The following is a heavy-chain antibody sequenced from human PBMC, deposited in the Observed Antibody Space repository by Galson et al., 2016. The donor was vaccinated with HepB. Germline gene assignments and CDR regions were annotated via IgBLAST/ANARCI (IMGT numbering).Heavy chain of an antibody. CDR3: ARELVIIGTTHWFDP. V-gene: IGHV3-23*01. Sequence: SLRLSCAASGFPFSSYDMSWVRQAPGKGLEWVSAVSGSGFITYYADSVKGRYIISRANSKNTLYLQISSLRADDTAVYYCARELVIIGTTHWFDPWGQGTRVTVSS. J-gene: IGHJ5*02. D-gene: IGHD3-3*01. CDR2: VSGSGFIT. CDR1: GFPFSSYD.